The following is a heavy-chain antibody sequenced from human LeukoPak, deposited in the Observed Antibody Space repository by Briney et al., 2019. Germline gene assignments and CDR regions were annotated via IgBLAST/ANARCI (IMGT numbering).Heavy chain of an antibody. CDR3: SRGRFLEWSYPYDY. CDR1: GYTFTDYD. Sequence: GASVKVSCKSSGYTFTDYDINWVRQATGQGLEWMGWVTPSSGNTGYAQKFQGRVTITRNTSISTAYMDLSSLRSDDTAVYHCSRGRFLEWSYPYDYWGQGTLVTVSS. D-gene: IGHD3-3*01. V-gene: IGHV1-8*03. J-gene: IGHJ4*02. CDR2: VTPSSGNT.